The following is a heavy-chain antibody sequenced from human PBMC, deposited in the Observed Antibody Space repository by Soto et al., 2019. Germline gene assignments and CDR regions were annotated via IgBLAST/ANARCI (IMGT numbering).Heavy chain of an antibody. J-gene: IGHJ4*02. CDR3: ALGGYNYGRPFDF. CDR2: IYYSGN. CDR1: GGSISNFH. V-gene: IGHV4-59*01. Sequence: SETLSLTCNVSGGSISNFHLSWIRQPPGKGLEWIGYIYYSGNYYNPSLTSRVSMSLDKSKNQFSLHLKSVTAADTALYFCALGGYNYGRPFDFWGKGTRIIVSS. D-gene: IGHD5-18*01.